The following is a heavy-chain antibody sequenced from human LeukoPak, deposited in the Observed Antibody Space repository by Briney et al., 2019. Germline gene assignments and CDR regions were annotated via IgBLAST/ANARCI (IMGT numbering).Heavy chain of an antibody. J-gene: IGHJ4*02. Sequence: PGGSLRLSCAASGFTFSNYWMHWVRQDPGKGLVWVSLINPDGSITNYADSVKGRFTIPRDNAKNTLYLQMNSLRAEDTALYYCAKDLHYGSADYWGQGTLDTVSS. D-gene: IGHD3-10*01. V-gene: IGHV3-74*01. CDR2: INPDGSIT. CDR1: GFTFSNYW. CDR3: AKDLHYGSADY.